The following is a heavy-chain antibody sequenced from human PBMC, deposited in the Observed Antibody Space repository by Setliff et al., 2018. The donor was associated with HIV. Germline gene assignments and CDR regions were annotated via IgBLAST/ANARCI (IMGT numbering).Heavy chain of an antibody. CDR2: TKPDGSET. V-gene: IGHV3-7*03. D-gene: IGHD6-19*01. CDR3: ARGTTGSGWFYDS. CDR1: GFTFRNYW. Sequence: RLSCVGSGFTFRNYWMRWVRQAPGKGLERVADTKPDGSETYYEDSVRGRFTVSRDNAKNSLYLQMASLRAEDTAVYYCARGTTGSGWFYDSWGQGVLVTVSS. J-gene: IGHJ4*02.